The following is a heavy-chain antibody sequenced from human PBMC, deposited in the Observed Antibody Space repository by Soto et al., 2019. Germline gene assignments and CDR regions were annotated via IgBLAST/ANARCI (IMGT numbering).Heavy chain of an antibody. Sequence: GGSLRLSCAASGFTFSSYWMHWVRQAPGKGLVWVSRINSDGSSTSYADSVKGRFTISRDNAKNTLYLQMNSLRAEDTTVYYCARVSRIPNIVVVTATNDAFDIWGQGTMVTVSS. D-gene: IGHD2-21*02. V-gene: IGHV3-74*01. CDR1: GFTFSSYW. CDR2: INSDGSST. CDR3: ARVSRIPNIVVVTATNDAFDI. J-gene: IGHJ3*02.